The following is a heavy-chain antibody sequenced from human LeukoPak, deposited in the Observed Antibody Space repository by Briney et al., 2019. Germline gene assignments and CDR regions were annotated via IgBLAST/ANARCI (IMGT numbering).Heavy chain of an antibody. Sequence: SQTLSLTCAISGDSVSFNSDVSNWIRQSPSRGLEWLGRAYYRSKWLYDYAVSVKSRLTITPDTAKNQFSLQLNSVTPEDTAVCYCVRDANWGLDALDIWGQGTMVTVSS. J-gene: IGHJ3*02. CDR2: AYYRSKWLY. CDR1: GDSVSFNSDV. V-gene: IGHV6-1*01. CDR3: VRDANWGLDALDI. D-gene: IGHD7-27*01.